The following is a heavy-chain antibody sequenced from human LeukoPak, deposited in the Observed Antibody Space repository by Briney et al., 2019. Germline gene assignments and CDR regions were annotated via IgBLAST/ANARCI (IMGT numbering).Heavy chain of an antibody. CDR2: ISSSSSYI. Sequence: GRSLRLSCAASGFTFSSYSMNWVRQAPGKGLEWVSSISSSSSYIYYADSVKGRFTISRDNAKNSLYPQMNSLRAEDTAVYYCARVASSTSGGYYYYYMDVWGKGTTVTVSS. J-gene: IGHJ6*03. V-gene: IGHV3-21*01. CDR1: GFTFSSYS. D-gene: IGHD2-2*01. CDR3: ARVASSTSGGYYYYYMDV.